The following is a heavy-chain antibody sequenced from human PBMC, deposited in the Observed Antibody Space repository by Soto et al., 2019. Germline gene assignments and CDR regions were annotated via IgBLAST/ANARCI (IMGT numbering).Heavy chain of an antibody. J-gene: IGHJ4*02. D-gene: IGHD4-17*01. CDR2: MSYDGSNE. V-gene: IGHV3-30-3*01. Sequence: PGGSLRLSCAASGFIFRNYAMDWVRQAPGKGLEWVAVMSYDGSNEYYADPVKGRFTISRDNSKKTLFLQMNSLSAEDTAVYYCAREDYGAVYFEWWGQGTQVTVSS. CDR3: AREDYGAVYFEW. CDR1: GFIFRNYA.